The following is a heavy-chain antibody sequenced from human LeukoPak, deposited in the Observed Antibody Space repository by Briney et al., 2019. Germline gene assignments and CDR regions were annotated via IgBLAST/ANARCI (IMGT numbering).Heavy chain of an antibody. D-gene: IGHD3-22*01. Sequence: SETLSLTCAVYGGSFSGYYWSWIRQPPGKGLEWIGEINHSGSTNYNPSLKSRVTISVDTSKNQFSLKLSSVTAADTAVCYCARVKLSKYYYDSSGFVAFDYWGQGTLVTVSS. CDR1: GGSFSGYY. V-gene: IGHV4-34*01. J-gene: IGHJ4*02. CDR2: INHSGST. CDR3: ARVKLSKYYYDSSGFVAFDY.